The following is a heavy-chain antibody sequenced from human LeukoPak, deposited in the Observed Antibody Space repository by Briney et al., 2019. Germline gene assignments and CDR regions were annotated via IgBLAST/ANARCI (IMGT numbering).Heavy chain of an antibody. V-gene: IGHV3-23*01. D-gene: IGHD5-24*01. Sequence: GSLRLSCAASGFTFSSYAMSWVRQAPGKGLEWVSSISGSAGSTYYADSVKGRFTILRDNAKNSLYLQMNSLRAEDTAVYYCARRGGYNLLWGQGTLVTVSS. J-gene: IGHJ4*02. CDR3: ARRGGYNLL. CDR2: ISGSAGST. CDR1: GFTFSSYA.